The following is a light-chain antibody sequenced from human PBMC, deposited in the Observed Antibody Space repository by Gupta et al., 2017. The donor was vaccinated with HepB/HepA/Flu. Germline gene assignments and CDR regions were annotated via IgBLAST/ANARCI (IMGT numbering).Light chain of an antibody. J-gene: IGKJ4*01. V-gene: IGKV3-15*01. CDR2: GAS. Sequence: DIVMTQSPATLSLSPGETATISCRASQFISTYLAWYQHKPGQAPKVVIYGASTRATGIPARFRGSGSRTEXTLTIIXRQYEDITVYNCSQFQGWPLPTFGXGTRLEIK. CDR3: SQFQGWPLPT. CDR1: QFISTY.